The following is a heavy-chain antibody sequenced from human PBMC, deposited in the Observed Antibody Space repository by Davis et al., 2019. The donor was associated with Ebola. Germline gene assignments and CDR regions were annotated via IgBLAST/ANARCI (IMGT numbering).Heavy chain of an antibody. V-gene: IGHV3-23*01. CDR1: GFTFSRYW. D-gene: IGHD1-26*01. CDR2: ISSGGGAP. J-gene: IGHJ4*02. CDR3: AKQRGVGAIDYDY. Sequence: GGSLRLSCVASGFTFSRYWMTWVRQAPGKGLEWVSDISSGGGAPYYADSVKGRFTTFRDNPKNTLYLQMNSLRADDTAVYYCAKQRGVGAIDYDYWGRGTVVTVSS.